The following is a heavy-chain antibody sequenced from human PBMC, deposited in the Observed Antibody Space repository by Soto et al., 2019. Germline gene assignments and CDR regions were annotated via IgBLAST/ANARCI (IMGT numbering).Heavy chain of an antibody. CDR2: ISYDGSNK. V-gene: IGHV3-30*18. CDR1: GFTFSSYG. CDR3: AKDRAITMIVVAPFDY. J-gene: IGHJ4*02. D-gene: IGHD3-22*01. Sequence: SCAASGFTFSSYGMHWVRQAPGKGLEWVAVISYDGSNKYYADSVKGRFTISRDNSKNTLYLQMNSLRAEDTAVYYCAKDRAITMIVVAPFDYWGQGTLGTVSS.